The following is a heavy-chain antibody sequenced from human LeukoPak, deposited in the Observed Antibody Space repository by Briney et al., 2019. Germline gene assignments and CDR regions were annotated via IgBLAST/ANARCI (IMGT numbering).Heavy chain of an antibody. J-gene: IGHJ3*02. CDR2: IIPIFGTA. CDR3: AREYYDSSGYRDAFDI. V-gene: IGHV1-69*05. Sequence: SVKVSCEASGGTFSSYAISWVRQAPGQGLEWMGGIIPIFGTANYAQKFQGRVTITTDESTSTAYMELSSLRSEDTAVYYCAREYYDSSGYRDAFDIWGQGTMVTVSS. CDR1: GGTFSSYA. D-gene: IGHD3-22*01.